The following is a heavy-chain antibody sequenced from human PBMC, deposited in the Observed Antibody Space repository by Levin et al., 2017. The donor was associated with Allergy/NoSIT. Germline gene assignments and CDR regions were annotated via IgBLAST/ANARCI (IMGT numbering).Heavy chain of an antibody. D-gene: IGHD3-22*01. CDR2: ISFSGDNI. Sequence: LSLTCAASGFTFGNYAMSWVRQAPGKGLQWVSAISFSGDNIYYADSVKGRFTISRDNARNTLYLQMSRLRAEDTAVYHCAKWWGYHFDSSGEMGSFFDLWGQGTLVTVSS. J-gene: IGHJ4*02. V-gene: IGHV3-23*01. CDR3: AKWWGYHFDSSGEMGSFFDL. CDR1: GFTFGNYA.